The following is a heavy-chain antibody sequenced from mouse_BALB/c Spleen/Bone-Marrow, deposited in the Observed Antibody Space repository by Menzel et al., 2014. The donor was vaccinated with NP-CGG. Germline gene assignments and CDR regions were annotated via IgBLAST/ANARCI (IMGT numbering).Heavy chain of an antibody. CDR2: INPDSSTI. CDR1: GFDFSRYW. D-gene: IGHD2-3*01. V-gene: IGHV4-1*02. CDR3: ARPDGSPYAMDY. J-gene: IGHJ4*01. Sequence: EVKVEESGGGLVQPGGSLKLSCAASGFDFSRYWMSWVRQAPGKGLEWIGEINPDSSTINYTPSLKDKFIISRDNAKDTLYLQMSKVRSEDTALYFCARPDGSPYAMDYWGQGTSVTVSS.